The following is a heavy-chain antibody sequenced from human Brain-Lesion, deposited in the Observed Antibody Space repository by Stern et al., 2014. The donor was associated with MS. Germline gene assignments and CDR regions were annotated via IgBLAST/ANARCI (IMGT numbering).Heavy chain of an antibody. Sequence: QLLESGPEVKKPGTSVKVSCKASGFTFTSSAVQWVRQARGKRLEWIGWIGVGSGNTNYAQKFQERVTITRDMSTSTAYMELSSLRSEDTAVYYCAADPTTGSSSWYYIPNWFDPWGQGTLVTVSS. V-gene: IGHV1-58*01. CDR1: GFTFTSSA. CDR3: AADPTTGSSSWYYIPNWFDP. D-gene: IGHD6-13*01. CDR2: IGVGSGNT. J-gene: IGHJ5*02.